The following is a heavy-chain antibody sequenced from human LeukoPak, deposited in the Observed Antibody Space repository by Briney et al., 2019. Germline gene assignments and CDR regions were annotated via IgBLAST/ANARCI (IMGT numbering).Heavy chain of an antibody. CDR2: INAGNGDT. Sequence: VASVKVSCKASRYTFTNYAIHWVRQAPGQRLEWMGWINAGNGDTDYAQKFQGRVTISRDTSASTAYMELSSLTSADTAVYYCARDKTSTWYGAIDFWGQGALVTVSS. D-gene: IGHD6-13*01. CDR1: RYTFTNYA. J-gene: IGHJ4*02. CDR3: ARDKTSTWYGAIDF. V-gene: IGHV1-3*01.